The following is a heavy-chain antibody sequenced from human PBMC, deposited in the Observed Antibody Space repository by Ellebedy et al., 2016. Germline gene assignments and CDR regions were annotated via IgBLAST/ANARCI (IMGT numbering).Heavy chain of an antibody. D-gene: IGHD2-8*01. V-gene: IGHV3-11*04. Sequence: LSLTCAVSGGSFSDHYWAWIRQAPGKGLEWVSYISSSAITIYYADSVKGRFTISRDNAKNSLYLQMNSLRAEDTAVYYCVRDSYINSYFYGWDVWGQGTTVTVSS. CDR3: VRDSYINSYFYGWDV. J-gene: IGHJ6*02. CDR1: GGSFSDHY. CDR2: ISSSAITI.